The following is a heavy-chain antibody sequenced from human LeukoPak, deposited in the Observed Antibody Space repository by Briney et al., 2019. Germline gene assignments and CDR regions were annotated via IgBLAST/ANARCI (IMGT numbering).Heavy chain of an antibody. CDR2: IWKDGSKK. Sequence: GGSLRLSCAASGFXFSIYGMHWVRQAPGKGLEWVAVIWKDGSKKYYADSVKGRFTISRDNSKNTLDLQMNSLRDEDTAVYYCAREEGSSGYYNYWGQGILVTVSS. V-gene: IGHV3-33*01. CDR1: GFXFSIYG. J-gene: IGHJ4*02. D-gene: IGHD3-22*01. CDR3: AREEGSSGYYNY.